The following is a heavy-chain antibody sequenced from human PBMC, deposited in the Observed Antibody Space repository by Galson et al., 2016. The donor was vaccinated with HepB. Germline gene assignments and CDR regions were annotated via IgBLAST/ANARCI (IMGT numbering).Heavy chain of an antibody. D-gene: IGHD2-2*01. V-gene: IGHV4-4*02. CDR1: GVSITSPNW. Sequence: SETLSLTCAVSGVSITSPNWCTWVRQPPGKGLEWIGEVFHNGSTYYNPSLKSRVTMSVDKSKNHFSLKLTSVTAADTAVYYCAISTAAVPASINWFDPWGQGTLVTVSS. CDR2: VFHNGST. CDR3: AISTAAVPASINWFDP. J-gene: IGHJ5*02.